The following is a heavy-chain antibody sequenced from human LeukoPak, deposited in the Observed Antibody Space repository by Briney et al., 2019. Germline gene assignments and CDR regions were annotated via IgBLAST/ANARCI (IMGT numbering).Heavy chain of an antibody. J-gene: IGHJ6*02. CDR1: GGSFGGYY. Sequence: SETLSLTCAVYGGSFGGYYWSWIRQPPGKGLEWIGEINHSGSTNYNPSLKSRVTISLDTSKNQFSLKLSSVTAADTAVYYCARRTRGYSYGSYYYGMDVWGQGTTVTVSS. CDR3: ARRTRGYSYGSYYYGMDV. CDR2: INHSGST. D-gene: IGHD5-18*01. V-gene: IGHV4-34*01.